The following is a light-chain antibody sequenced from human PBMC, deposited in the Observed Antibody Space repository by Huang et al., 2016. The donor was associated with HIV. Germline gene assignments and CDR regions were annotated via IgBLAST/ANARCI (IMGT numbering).Light chain of an antibody. CDR1: QSVSRN. J-gene: IGKJ2*01. V-gene: IGKV3-15*01. CDR3: QQYNNWPPMYT. Sequence: EIVLTQSPATRSMSPGQRATLSCRASQSVSRNLAWFQQKPGQCPRLLIYGASTRDTGIPAMFRGSGSGTEFTLTISSLQSEDFAVYYCQQYNNWPPMYTFGQGTKLEV. CDR2: GAS.